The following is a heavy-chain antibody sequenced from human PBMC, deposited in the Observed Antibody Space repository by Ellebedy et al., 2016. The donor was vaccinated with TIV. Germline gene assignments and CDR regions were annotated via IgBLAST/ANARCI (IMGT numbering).Heavy chain of an antibody. J-gene: IGHJ4*02. CDR3: ATGPRWLPFGY. D-gene: IGHD5-24*01. CDR2: INESGNT. Sequence: SQTLSLTCAVYGGSFSDYYCSWIRQPPGKGLEWIGEINESGNTNENPSLKSRVTISIDTSKNQFSLKLSSVTAADTAVYYCATGPRWLPFGYWGQGTLVTVSS. CDR1: GGSFSDYY. V-gene: IGHV4-34*01.